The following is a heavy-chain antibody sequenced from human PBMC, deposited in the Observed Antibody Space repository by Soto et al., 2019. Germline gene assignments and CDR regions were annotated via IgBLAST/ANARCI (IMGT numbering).Heavy chain of an antibody. V-gene: IGHV4-30-4*01. CDR3: ARDLDGLHDDNSGPYPRPG. CDR2: IHSSGSI. D-gene: IGHD3-22*01. J-gene: IGHJ1*01. Sequence: TLSLTCTVSGGSISSDDDYWSWIRQAPGRGLEWIGYIHSSGSIYYNPSLKSRATMSIDTARNQFSLKVSSVTVADTAVYYCARDLDGLHDDNSGPYPRPGWGQGTLVTVSS. CDR1: GGSISSDDDY.